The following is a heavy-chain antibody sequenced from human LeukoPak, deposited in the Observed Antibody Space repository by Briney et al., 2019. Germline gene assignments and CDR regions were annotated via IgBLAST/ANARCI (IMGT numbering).Heavy chain of an antibody. J-gene: IGHJ4*02. Sequence: GGSLRLSCAASGFTFSSYSMNWVRQAPGKGLEWVSSISSSSSYIYYADSVKGRFTISRDNAKNSLYLQMNSLRAEDTAVYYCASAVSTVTTFIGYWGQGTLVTVSS. CDR1: GFTFSSYS. CDR3: ASAVSTVTTFIGY. D-gene: IGHD4-17*01. V-gene: IGHV3-21*01. CDR2: ISSSSSYI.